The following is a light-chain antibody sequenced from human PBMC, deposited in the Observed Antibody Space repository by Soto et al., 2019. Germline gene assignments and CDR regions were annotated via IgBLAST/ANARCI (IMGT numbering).Light chain of an antibody. V-gene: IGKV2-28*01. J-gene: IGKJ5*01. CDR2: LGF. Sequence: EIVMTQSPPSLTVTPGEPASISCSSSQRLLHSNGNIFLDWYLQKPGQSPQLLIYLGFNRASGVPDRVNGSAAGTDFTLKISRVEAEDAGVYYCMQALQTPYTFGQGTRLEIK. CDR3: MQALQTPYT. CDR1: QRLLHSNGNIF.